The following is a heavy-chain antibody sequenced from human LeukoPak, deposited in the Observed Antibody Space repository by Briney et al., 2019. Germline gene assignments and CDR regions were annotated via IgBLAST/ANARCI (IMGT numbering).Heavy chain of an antibody. CDR3: VSGYSTHLSGGNSGTYYFDY. Sequence: ASVKVSCKASGGTFSSYAISWVRQAPGQGLEWMGRIIPIFGTASYAQKFQGRVTITTDESTSTAYMELSSLRSEDTAVYYCVSGYSTHLSGGNSGTYYFDYWGQGTLVTVSS. CDR2: IIPIFGTA. J-gene: IGHJ4*02. CDR1: GGTFSSYA. D-gene: IGHD4-23*01. V-gene: IGHV1-69*05.